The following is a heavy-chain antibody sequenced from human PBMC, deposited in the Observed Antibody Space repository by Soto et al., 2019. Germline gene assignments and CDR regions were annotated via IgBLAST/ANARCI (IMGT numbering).Heavy chain of an antibody. Sequence: QVQLQESGPGLVKPSQTLSLTCTVSGGSISNADYYWSWVRQPPGKGLEWIGYIYYSGSSFFNPSLKSRGSISKDTSRNQFSLRLTSVTAADTAVYYCARAIVVTVGGMDVWGRGPTVTVSS. D-gene: IGHD5-12*01. CDR3: ARAIVVTVGGMDV. CDR2: IYYSGSS. J-gene: IGHJ6*02. CDR1: GGSISNADYY. V-gene: IGHV4-30-4*01.